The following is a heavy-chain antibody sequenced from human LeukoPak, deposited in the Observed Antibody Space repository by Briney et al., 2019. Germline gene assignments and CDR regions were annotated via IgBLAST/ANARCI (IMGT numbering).Heavy chain of an antibody. Sequence: GGSLRLSCVASGFTFSSSWMSWVRQAPGKGLEWVSVIYTGGSTYYADSVKGRFTISRDNSKNTLYLQMNSLRAEDTAVYYCATNSYGYLDYWGQGTLVTVSS. CDR1: GFTFSSSW. D-gene: IGHD5-18*01. CDR2: IYTGGST. J-gene: IGHJ4*02. V-gene: IGHV3-53*01. CDR3: ATNSYGYLDY.